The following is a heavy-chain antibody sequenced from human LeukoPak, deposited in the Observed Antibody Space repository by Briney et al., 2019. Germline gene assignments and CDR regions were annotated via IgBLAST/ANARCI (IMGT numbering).Heavy chain of an antibody. CDR2: IIPIFGTA. Sequence: SVKVSCKASGGTFSSYATSWVRQAPGQGLEWMGRIIPIFGTANYAQKFQGRVTITTDESTSTAYMELSSLRSEDTAVYYCARSAEWKEWPDWGQGTLVTVSS. CDR3: ARSAEWKEWPD. V-gene: IGHV1-69*05. CDR1: GGTFSSYA. J-gene: IGHJ4*02. D-gene: IGHD5-12*01.